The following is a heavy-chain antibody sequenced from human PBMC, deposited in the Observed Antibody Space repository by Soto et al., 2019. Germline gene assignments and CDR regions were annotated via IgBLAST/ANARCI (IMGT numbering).Heavy chain of an antibody. D-gene: IGHD2-15*01. Sequence: GGSLRLSCEASGFYFRDFWMHWVRQPPGKGPEWVSNIPSDGRDVSYADSVRGRFTISRDDARNTLYLQMSDLRVEDTAIYYCTREDSGRCIHYLGQGTQVTVSS. CDR3: TREDSGRCIHY. J-gene: IGHJ4*02. V-gene: IGHV3-74*01. CDR1: GFYFRDFW. CDR2: IPSDGRDV.